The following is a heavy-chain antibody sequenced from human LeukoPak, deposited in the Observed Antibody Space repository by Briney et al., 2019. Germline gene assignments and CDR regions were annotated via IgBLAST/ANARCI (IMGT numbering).Heavy chain of an antibody. CDR1: GYTFTSYY. D-gene: IGHD2-21*01. J-gene: IGHJ6*02. Sequence: ASVKVSCKASGYTFTSYYMHWVRQAPGQGLEWMGIINPSGGSTSYAQKFQGRVTMTRDTSTSTVYMELSSLRPEDTAVYYCARETFPNYYYYGMDVWGQGTTVTVSS. V-gene: IGHV1-46*01. CDR3: ARETFPNYYYYGMDV. CDR2: INPSGGST.